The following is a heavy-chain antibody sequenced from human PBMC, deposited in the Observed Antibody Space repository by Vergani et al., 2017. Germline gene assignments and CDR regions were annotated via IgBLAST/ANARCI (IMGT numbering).Heavy chain of an antibody. D-gene: IGHD3-22*01. CDR1: GGSISSYY. CDR3: GRGWEWMCVTLSRGGPTTNSSLKIGVASSEDTCKNQFALMRRSVTGAGTAVYDGGGGVRGVWGSLTHPFDY. V-gene: IGHV4-59*01. J-gene: IGHJ4*02. Sequence: QVQLQESGPGLVKPSETLSLTCTVSGGSISSYYWSWTRQPPGKGLEWIGYIYYSGSTNYNPSLKSRVTISVDTSKNQFSLTRSSVTATDTAVDYLGRGWEWMCVTLSRGGPTTNSSLKIGVASSEDTCKNQFALMRRSVTGAGTAVYDGGGGVRGVWGSLTHPFDYWGQGTLVTVSS. CDR2: IYYSGST.